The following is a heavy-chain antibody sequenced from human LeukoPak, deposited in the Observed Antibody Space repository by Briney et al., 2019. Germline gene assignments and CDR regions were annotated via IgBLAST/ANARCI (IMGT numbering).Heavy chain of an antibody. V-gene: IGHV3-21*01. Sequence: GGSLRLSCAASGFTFSSYSMNWVRQAPGKGLEWVTFISSSSSYIYYADSVKGRFTISRDNAKNSLYLQMNSLRAEDTAVYYCARDFAEWLRFSAFDIWGQGTMVTVSS. CDR3: ARDFAEWLRFSAFDI. CDR1: GFTFSSYS. CDR2: ISSSSSYI. J-gene: IGHJ3*02. D-gene: IGHD5-12*01.